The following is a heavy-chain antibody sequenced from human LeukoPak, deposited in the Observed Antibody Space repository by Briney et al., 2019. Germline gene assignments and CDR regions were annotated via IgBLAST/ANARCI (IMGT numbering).Heavy chain of an antibody. CDR3: VAYDPLDF. D-gene: IGHD3-16*01. J-gene: IGHJ4*02. CDR2: ISGSGGTT. Sequence: GGSLRLSCAASGFTFSTNAMGWARQAPGKGLEWVSAISGSGGTTYYADSVKGRFAISRDNSKSTLYLLMNSLRAEGTAVYYCVAYDPLDFWGQGTLVTVSS. V-gene: IGHV3-23*01. CDR1: GFTFSTNA.